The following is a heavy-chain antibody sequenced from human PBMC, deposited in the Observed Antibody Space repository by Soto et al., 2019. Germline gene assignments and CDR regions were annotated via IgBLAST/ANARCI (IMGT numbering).Heavy chain of an antibody. CDR3: AKDNERGLRPGWFDP. D-gene: IGHD1-1*01. CDR2: ISYDGSNK. V-gene: IGHV3-30*18. Sequence: QVQLVESGGGVVQPGRSLRLSCAASGFTFSSYGMHWVRQAPGKGLEWVAVISYDGSNKYYADSVKGRFTISRDNSKNTLYPQMNSLRAEDTAVYYCAKDNERGLRPGWFDPWGQGTLVTVSS. J-gene: IGHJ5*02. CDR1: GFTFSSYG.